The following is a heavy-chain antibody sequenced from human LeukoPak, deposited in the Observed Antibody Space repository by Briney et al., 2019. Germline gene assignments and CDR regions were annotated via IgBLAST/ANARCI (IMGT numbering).Heavy chain of an antibody. D-gene: IGHD5-18*01. CDR1: GFTFSSYS. V-gene: IGHV3-21*01. Sequence: GGSLRLSCAASGFTFSSYSINWVRQAPGKGLEWVSSISSSSSYIYYADSVKGRFTISRDNAKNSLYLQMNSLRAEDTAVYYCARDQGYSYGYPFDYWGQGTLVTVSS. CDR2: ISSSSSYI. CDR3: ARDQGYSYGYPFDY. J-gene: IGHJ4*02.